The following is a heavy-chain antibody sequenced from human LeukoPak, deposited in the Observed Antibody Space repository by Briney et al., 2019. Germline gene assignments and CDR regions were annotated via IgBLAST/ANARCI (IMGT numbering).Heavy chain of an antibody. CDR2: ISWNSGSI. CDR3: ARTAAVWFGELLSTYYFDY. CDR1: GFTFDDYA. V-gene: IGHV3-9*01. J-gene: IGHJ4*02. Sequence: PGGSLRLSCAASGFTFDDYAMHWVRQAPGKGLEWVSGISWNSGSIGYADSVKGRFTISRDNAKNSLYLQMNSLRADDTAVYYCARTAAVWFGELLSTYYFDYWGQGTLVTVSS. D-gene: IGHD3-10*01.